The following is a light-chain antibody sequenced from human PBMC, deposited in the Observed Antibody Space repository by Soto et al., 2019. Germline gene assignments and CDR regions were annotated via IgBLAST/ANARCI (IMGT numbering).Light chain of an antibody. CDR1: QSVTSTY. J-gene: IGKJ1*01. CDR3: QHYDTSWT. Sequence: EIVLTQSPGTLSLSPGERATLSCRASQSVTSTYLGWYQQKPGQAPRLLIYSASSRTTGIPDRFSGSGSGTDFTLTISRLEPEDVALYYCQHYDTSWTFGQGTKVEIK. V-gene: IGKV3-20*01. CDR2: SAS.